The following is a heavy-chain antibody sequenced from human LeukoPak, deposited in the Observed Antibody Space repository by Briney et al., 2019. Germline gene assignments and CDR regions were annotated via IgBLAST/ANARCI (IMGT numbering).Heavy chain of an antibody. D-gene: IGHD2-2*01. CDR1: GYTFTGYY. Sequence: ASVKVSCKASGYTFTGYYMHWVRQAPGQGLGWWGWFTPNSGGTTNEKKFQGWVTMTRDTSISTAYMELSRLRSDDTAVYYCARAPRYCSSTSCYSPFDYWGQGTLVTVSS. V-gene: IGHV1-2*04. CDR3: ARAPRYCSSTSCYSPFDY. CDR2: FTPNSGGT. J-gene: IGHJ4*02.